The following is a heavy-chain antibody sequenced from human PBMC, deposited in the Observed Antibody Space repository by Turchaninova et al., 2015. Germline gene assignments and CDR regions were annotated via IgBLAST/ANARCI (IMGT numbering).Heavy chain of an antibody. Sequence: QVQLVQSGAEVKKPGSSVKVSCKASGGTFSSYAISWVRQAPGQGLEWRGGIIPTLGTANSAPEFQGRVTITPEESTSTAYMGRSSLRSEDTAVYYCARDDSGYDEWGQGTLVTVSS. D-gene: IGHD5-12*01. CDR1: GGTFSSYA. V-gene: IGHV1-69*01. CDR3: ARDDSGYDE. CDR2: IIPTLGTA. J-gene: IGHJ4*02.